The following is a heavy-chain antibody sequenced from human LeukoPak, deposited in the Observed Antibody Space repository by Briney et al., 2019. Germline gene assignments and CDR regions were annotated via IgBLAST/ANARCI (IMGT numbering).Heavy chain of an antibody. J-gene: IGHJ4*02. Sequence: ASVKVSCKASGYTFTSSDIHWVRQAPGQGLEWMGWINPNSGGTNYAQKFQGWVTMTRDTSISTAYMELSRLRSDDTAVYYCARGPYDSSGYYFSFDYWGQGTLVTVSS. V-gene: IGHV1-2*04. CDR1: GYTFTSSD. D-gene: IGHD3-22*01. CDR3: ARGPYDSSGYYFSFDY. CDR2: INPNSGGT.